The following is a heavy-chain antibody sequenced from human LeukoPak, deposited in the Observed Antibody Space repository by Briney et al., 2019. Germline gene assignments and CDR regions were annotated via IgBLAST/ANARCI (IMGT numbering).Heavy chain of an antibody. D-gene: IGHD2-2*02. Sequence: SVKVSCKASGGTFSSYAISWVRQAPGQGFEWMGGIIPIFGTANYAQKFQGRVTITADESTSTAYMELSSLRSEDTAVYYCAVDIVVVPAAIHYYYMDVWGKGTTVTVSS. CDR3: AVDIVVVPAAIHYYYMDV. J-gene: IGHJ6*03. CDR1: GGTFSSYA. CDR2: IIPIFGTA. V-gene: IGHV1-69*13.